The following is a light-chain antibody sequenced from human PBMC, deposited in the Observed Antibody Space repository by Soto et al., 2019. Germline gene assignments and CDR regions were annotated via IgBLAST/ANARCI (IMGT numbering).Light chain of an antibody. J-gene: IGKJ2*01. Sequence: IVLTQSPGTLSLPPGERATLSCRASRTFASSYLAWYQQKPGQAPRLLIYAASSRATGVPDRFSGSGSGSDFTLTIIRLEPEDSAVYYCQHYGPSPPHTFGQGTKLEI. CDR1: RTFASSY. CDR2: AAS. CDR3: QHYGPSPPHT. V-gene: IGKV3-20*01.